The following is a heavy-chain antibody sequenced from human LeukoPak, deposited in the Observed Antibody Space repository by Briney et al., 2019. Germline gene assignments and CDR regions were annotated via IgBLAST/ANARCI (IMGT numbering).Heavy chain of an antibody. Sequence: PSETLSLTCTVSDDPISSYYWSWIRQPPGKGLEWVGSIYYDGSTNYNPSLKSQVTISLERSKTQFSLRLSSVAAADTAMYYCARGTYSYFYFDYWGQGTLVTVSS. CDR1: DDPISSYY. J-gene: IGHJ4*02. D-gene: IGHD5-18*01. V-gene: IGHV4-59*08. CDR3: ARGTYSYFYFDY. CDR2: IYYDGST.